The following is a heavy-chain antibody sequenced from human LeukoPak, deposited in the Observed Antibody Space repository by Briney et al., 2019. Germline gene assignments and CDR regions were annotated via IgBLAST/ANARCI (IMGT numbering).Heavy chain of an antibody. Sequence: SETLSLTCTVSGGSISSYYWSWIRQPPGKGLEWIGYIYYSGSTNYNPSLKSRVTISVDTSKNQFSLKLSSVTAADTAVYYCARNYYGSGSYFGYWSQGTLVTVSS. J-gene: IGHJ4*02. CDR2: IYYSGST. CDR1: GGSISSYY. CDR3: ARNYYGSGSYFGY. D-gene: IGHD3-10*01. V-gene: IGHV4-59*01.